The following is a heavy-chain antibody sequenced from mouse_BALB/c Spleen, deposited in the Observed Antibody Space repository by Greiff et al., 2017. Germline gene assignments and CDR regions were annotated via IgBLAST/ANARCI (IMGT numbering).Heavy chain of an antibody. CDR2: ISSGGST. J-gene: IGHJ4*01. D-gene: IGHD2-1*01. V-gene: IGHV5-6-5*01. Sequence: EVKLVESGGGLVKPGGSLKLSCAASGFTFSSYAMSWVRQTPEKRLEWVASISSGGSTYYPDSVKGRFTISRDNARNILYLQMSSLRSEDTAMYYCARERGNPYAMDYWGQGTSVTVSS. CDR1: GFTFSSYA. CDR3: ARERGNPYAMDY.